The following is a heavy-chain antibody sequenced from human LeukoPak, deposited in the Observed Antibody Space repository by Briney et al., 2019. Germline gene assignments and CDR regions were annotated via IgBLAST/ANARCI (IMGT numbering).Heavy chain of an antibody. D-gene: IGHD3-10*01. CDR3: ATDSGHAFSF. CDR1: GFTFSNAW. CDR2: IYSDGSDT. V-gene: IGHV3-74*03. Sequence: PGGSLRLSCAASGFTFSNAWMHWVRQAPGKGLVWVSRIYSDGSDTTYADSVKGRFIISRDNAKNTLYLQMNSLRGDDTAVYCCATDSGHAFSFWGQGTMVTVSS. J-gene: IGHJ3*01.